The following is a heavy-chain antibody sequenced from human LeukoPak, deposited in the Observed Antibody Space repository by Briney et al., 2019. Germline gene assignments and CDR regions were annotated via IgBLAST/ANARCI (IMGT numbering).Heavy chain of an antibody. J-gene: IGHJ3*02. CDR2: IIPIFGTA. CDR3: ATTTSRGTFGPFDI. V-gene: IGHV1-69*06. D-gene: IGHD3-16*01. CDR1: GYSFTNYD. Sequence: SVKVSCKASGYSFTNYDINWVQQATGQGLEWMGGIIPIFGTANYAQKFQGRVTITADKSTSTAYMELSSLRSEDTAVYYCATTTSRGTFGPFDIWGQGTMVTVSS.